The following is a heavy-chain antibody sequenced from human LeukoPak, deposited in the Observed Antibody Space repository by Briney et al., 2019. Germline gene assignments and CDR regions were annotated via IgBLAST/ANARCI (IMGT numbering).Heavy chain of an antibody. CDR2: ISAYNGNT. CDR3: AREEEEGSIIEATNQYYYYYYMDV. J-gene: IGHJ6*03. Sequence: ASVKVSCKASGYTFTSYGISWVRQAPGQGLEWMGWISAYNGNTNYAQKLQGRVTMTTDTSTSTAYMELRSLRSDDTAVYYCAREEEEGSIIEATNQYYYYYYMDVWGKGTTVTVSS. D-gene: IGHD2-8*01. V-gene: IGHV1-18*01. CDR1: GYTFTSYG.